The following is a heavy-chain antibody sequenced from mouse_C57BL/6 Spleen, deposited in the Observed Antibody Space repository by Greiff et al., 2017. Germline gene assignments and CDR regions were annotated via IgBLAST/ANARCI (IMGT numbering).Heavy chain of an antibody. CDR2: INPSTGGT. D-gene: IGHD2-5*01. J-gene: IGHJ4*01. Sequence: VQLKESGPELVKPGASVKISCKASGYSFTGYYMNWVKQSPEKSLEWIGEINPSTGGTTYNQKFKAKATLTVDKSSSTAYMQLKSLTSEDSAVYYCARTASYYSNYVDAMDYGGQGTSVTVSS. V-gene: IGHV1-42*01. CDR1: GYSFTGYY. CDR3: ARTASYYSNYVDAMDY.